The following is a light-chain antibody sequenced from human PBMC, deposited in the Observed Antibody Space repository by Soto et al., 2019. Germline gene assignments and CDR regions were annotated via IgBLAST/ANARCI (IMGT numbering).Light chain of an antibody. CDR2: AAS. Sequence: ETVMTQSPVTLAVSPGERATLSCRASQSVSTNLAWYRQKPGQAPRLLIYAASTRVTGIPARFSGSGSGTEFTLTISSLQSEDFAVYYCQQYDTWPPWTFGQGTKVDIK. V-gene: IGKV3-15*01. CDR1: QSVSTN. CDR3: QQYDTWPPWT. J-gene: IGKJ1*01.